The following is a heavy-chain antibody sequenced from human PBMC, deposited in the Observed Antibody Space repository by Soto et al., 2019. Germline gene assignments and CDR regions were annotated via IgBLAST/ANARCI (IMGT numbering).Heavy chain of an antibody. CDR2: IIPIFGTA. J-gene: IGHJ5*02. Sequence: QVQLVQSGAEVKKPGSSVKVSCKASGGTFSSYAISWVRQAPGQGLEWMGGIIPIFGTANYAQKFQGRVTITADESTSTAYMELSSLRSEDTAVYYCARAPGTMILSGGWNWFDPWGQGTLVTVS. D-gene: IGHD3-22*01. CDR3: ARAPGTMILSGGWNWFDP. V-gene: IGHV1-69*01. CDR1: GGTFSSYA.